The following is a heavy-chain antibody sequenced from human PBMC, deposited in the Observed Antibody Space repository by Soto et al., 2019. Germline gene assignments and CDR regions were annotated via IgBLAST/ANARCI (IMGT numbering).Heavy chain of an antibody. V-gene: IGHV1-2*04. D-gene: IGHD2-2*01. CDR3: ARVYCSSTSCYNWFDP. J-gene: IGHJ5*02. CDR2: INPNSGGT. Sequence: QVQLVQSGAEVKKPGASVKVSCKASGYTFTGYYMHWVRQAPGQGLEWMGWINPNSGGTNYAQKFQGWVTMTRDTSISTAYMELSRLRSDDTAVYYCARVYCSSTSCYNWFDPWGQGTLVTVSS. CDR1: GYTFTGYY.